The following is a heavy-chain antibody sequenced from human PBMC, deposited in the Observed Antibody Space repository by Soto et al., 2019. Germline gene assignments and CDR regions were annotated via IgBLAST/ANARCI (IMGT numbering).Heavy chain of an antibody. V-gene: IGHV3-30*03. CDR3: AREGCSTSSCYFVGMDV. Sequence: GGSLRLSCAASGFTFSTHGMHWVRQAPGKGLEWTALVSFDGNNQEYTDSVKGRFTISRDNSNNTLYLHMNSLRVEDTAVYYCAREGCSTSSCYFVGMDVWGQGAAVTVSS. J-gene: IGHJ6*02. D-gene: IGHD2-2*01. CDR2: VSFDGNNQ. CDR1: GFTFSTHG.